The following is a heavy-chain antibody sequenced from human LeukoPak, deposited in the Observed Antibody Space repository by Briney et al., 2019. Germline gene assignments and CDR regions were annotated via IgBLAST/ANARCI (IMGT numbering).Heavy chain of an antibody. CDR1: GFTFSNAW. D-gene: IGHD3-10*01. CDR2: IKSKTDGGTT. CDR3: TTDIGYEWFGEFLSPYYFDY. V-gene: IGHV3-15*01. J-gene: IGHJ4*02. Sequence: KAGGSLRLSCAASGFTFSNAWMSWVRQAPGKGLEWVGRIKSKTDGGTTDYAAPVKGRFTISRDDSKNTLYLQMNSLKTEDTAVYYCTTDIGYEWFGEFLSPYYFDYWGQGTLVTVSS.